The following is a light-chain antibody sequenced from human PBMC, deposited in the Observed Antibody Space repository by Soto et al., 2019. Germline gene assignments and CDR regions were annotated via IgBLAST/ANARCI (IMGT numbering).Light chain of an antibody. CDR2: STN. Sequence: QTVVTHDPSFSVTPGGTVTLTCGLRSGSVATSHFASWYQQTPGQAPRTLIDSTNTRSSGVPDRFSCSIFGNKAALTITGAQADDESDDYWMLDMGSGIAVFGGGTQRTVL. CDR1: SGSVATSHF. CDR3: MLDMGSGIAV. V-gene: IGLV8-61*01. J-gene: IGLJ7*01.